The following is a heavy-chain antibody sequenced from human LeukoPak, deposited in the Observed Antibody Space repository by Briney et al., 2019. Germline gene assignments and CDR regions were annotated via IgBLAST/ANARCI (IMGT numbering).Heavy chain of an antibody. J-gene: IGHJ3*02. Sequence: GGSLRLSCAASGFTFGKYAMTWVRQTAEKGLEWVSTIDGNGAYTRYADSVKGRFTISRDNSKNTLSLQMKNLRAEDTAVYYCGRDPNGDYAGAFDMWGQGTMVTVSS. D-gene: IGHD4-17*01. CDR3: GRDPNGDYAGAFDM. CDR1: GFTFGKYA. V-gene: IGHV3-23*01. CDR2: IDGNGAYT.